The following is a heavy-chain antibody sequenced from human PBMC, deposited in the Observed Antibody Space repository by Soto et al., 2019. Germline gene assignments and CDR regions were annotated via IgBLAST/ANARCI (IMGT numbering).Heavy chain of an antibody. J-gene: IGHJ5*02. D-gene: IGHD6-13*01. CDR3: AQEGSSSWNNWFDP. CDR2: IKQDGSEK. CDR1: GFTFSSYW. V-gene: IGHV3-7*01. Sequence: GGSLRLSCAASGFTFSSYWMSWVRQAPGKGLEWVANIKQDGSEKYYVDSVKGRFTISRDNAKNSLYLQMNSLRAEDTAVYYCAQEGSSSWNNWFDPWAQRTLVTVSS.